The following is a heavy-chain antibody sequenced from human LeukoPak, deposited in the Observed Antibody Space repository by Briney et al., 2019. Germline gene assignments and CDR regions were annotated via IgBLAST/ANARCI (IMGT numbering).Heavy chain of an antibody. CDR1: GYTFTSNY. V-gene: IGHV1-46*01. D-gene: IGHD3-10*01. J-gene: IGHJ4*02. CDR3: ARASGSSAVPFDY. CDR2: IPPSSGTT. Sequence: ASVTVSCKACGYTFTSNYMHWVRQAPGQGLEWMGVIPPSSGTTIYAQAFQGRVTMTRDTSTSTLYMELSSLTSEDTAVYYCARASGSSAVPFDYWGQGTMVTVSS.